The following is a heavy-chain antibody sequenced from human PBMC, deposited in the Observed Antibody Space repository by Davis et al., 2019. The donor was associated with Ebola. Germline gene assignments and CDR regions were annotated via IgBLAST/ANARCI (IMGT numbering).Heavy chain of an antibody. CDR2: ISSSSSTI. CDR3: AREEGGLPSNYMDV. Sequence: GESLKISCAASGFTFSSYSMNWVRQAPGKGLEWVSYISSSSSTIYYADSVKGRFTISRDNAKNSLYLQMNSLRDEDTAVYYCAREEGGLPSNYMDVWGKGTTVTVSS. D-gene: IGHD3-16*01. CDR1: GFTFSSYS. V-gene: IGHV3-48*02. J-gene: IGHJ6*03.